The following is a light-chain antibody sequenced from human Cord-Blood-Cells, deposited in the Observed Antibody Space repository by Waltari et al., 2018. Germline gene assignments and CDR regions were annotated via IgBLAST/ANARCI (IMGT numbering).Light chain of an antibody. J-gene: IGKJ1*01. CDR1: QSISSW. CDR3: QQYNSYPWT. Sequence: DIQMTQSPSTLSASVGDRVTIPCRASQSISSWLAWYQQKPGKAPKLLIYDASSLESGVPSRFSGSGSGTEFTLTISSLQPYDFATYYCQQYNSYPWTFGQGTKVEIK. CDR2: DAS. V-gene: IGKV1-5*01.